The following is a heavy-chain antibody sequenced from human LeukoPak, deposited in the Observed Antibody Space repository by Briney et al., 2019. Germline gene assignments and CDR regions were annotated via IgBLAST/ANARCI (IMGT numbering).Heavy chain of an antibody. V-gene: IGHV4-59*01. CDR1: GGSISSYY. CDR2: IYYSGST. CDR3: ARAPYYYDSSGYRNYYYYYYGMDV. Sequence: PSETLSLTCTVSGGSISSYYWSWIRQPPGKGLEWIGHIYYSGSTNYNPSLKSRVTISVDTSKNQFSLKLSSVTAADTAVYYCARAPYYYDSSGYRNYYYYYYGMDVWGQGTTVTVSS. D-gene: IGHD3-22*01. J-gene: IGHJ6*02.